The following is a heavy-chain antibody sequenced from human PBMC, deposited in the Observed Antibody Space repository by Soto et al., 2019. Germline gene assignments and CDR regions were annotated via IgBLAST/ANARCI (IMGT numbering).Heavy chain of an antibody. CDR1: GGSISSYY. V-gene: IGHV4-59*01. D-gene: IGHD3-10*01. CDR3: ARSYYYGSGSYYIRASLNWFAP. J-gene: IGHJ5*02. CDR2: IYYSGST. Sequence: PSETLSLTCTVSGGSISSYYWSWIRQPPGKGLEWIGYIYYSGSTNYNPSLKSRVTISVDTSKNQFSLKLSSVTAADTAVYYCARSYYYGSGSYYIRASLNWFAPWGQGTLVTVSS.